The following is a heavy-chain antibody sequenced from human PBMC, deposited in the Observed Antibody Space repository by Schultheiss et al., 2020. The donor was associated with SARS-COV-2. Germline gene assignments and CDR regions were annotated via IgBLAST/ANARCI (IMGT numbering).Heavy chain of an antibody. V-gene: IGHV3-74*03. D-gene: IGHD3-22*01. CDR1: GFTLSRHW. CDR2: INGDGRST. J-gene: IGHJ3*02. Sequence: GGSLRLSCTASGFTLSRHWMNWVRQVPGKGLVWVSRINGDGRSTSYADSVKGRFTISRDNSKNTLYLQMNSLRAEDTAVYYCARGRREMEYYDSSGYYSDGFDIWGLGTMVTVSS. CDR3: ARGRREMEYYDSSGYYSDGFDI.